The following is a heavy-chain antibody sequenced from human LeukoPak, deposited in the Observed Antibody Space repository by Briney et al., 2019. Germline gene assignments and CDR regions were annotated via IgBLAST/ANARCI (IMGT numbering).Heavy chain of an antibody. CDR2: ISGSGGST. CDR3: AKAELTAAAGTGTYYFDY. V-gene: IGHV3-23*01. D-gene: IGHD6-13*01. CDR1: GFTFSSYA. J-gene: IGHJ4*02. Sequence: GGSLRLACAASGFTFSSYAMSWVRQAPGKGLEWVSAISGSGGSTYYADSVKGRFTISRDNSKNTLYLQMNSLRAEDTAVYYCAKAELTAAAGTGTYYFDYWGQGTLVTVSS.